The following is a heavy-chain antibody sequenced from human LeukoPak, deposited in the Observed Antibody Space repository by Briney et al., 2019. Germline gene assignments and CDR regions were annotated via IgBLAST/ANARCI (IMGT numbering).Heavy chain of an antibody. V-gene: IGHV4-59*01. CDR1: GGSINSYY. CDR3: ASGYTYGWYYFDY. J-gene: IGHJ4*02. CDR2: IYYSGST. D-gene: IGHD5-18*01. Sequence: SETLSLTCTVSGGSINSYYWSWSRQPPGKGLEWSGYIYYSGSTNYNPSLKSRVTISVDTSTNQFSLKLSSVTAADTAVYYCASGYTYGWYYFDYWGQGTLVTVSS.